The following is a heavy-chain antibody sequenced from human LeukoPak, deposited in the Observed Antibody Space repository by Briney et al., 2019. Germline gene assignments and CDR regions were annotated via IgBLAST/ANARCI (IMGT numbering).Heavy chain of an antibody. CDR3: AKGQVSSATQVRFDP. CDR2: ISGSGDSS. V-gene: IGHV3-23*01. CDR1: GFTFSTYA. Sequence: GGSLRLSCAASGFTFSTYAMTWVRQAPWEGLEWVSTISGSGDSSLYAESVKGRFTISRDNSKNTLYLQMNSLRGEDTAVYYCAKGQVSSATQVRFDPWGQGTLVTVSS. J-gene: IGHJ5*02. D-gene: IGHD5-12*01.